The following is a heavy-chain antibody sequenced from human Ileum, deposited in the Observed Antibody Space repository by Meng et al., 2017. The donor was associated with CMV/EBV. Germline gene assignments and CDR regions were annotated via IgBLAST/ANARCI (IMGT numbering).Heavy chain of an antibody. CDR2: IYYSGST. Sequence: SETLSLTCTVSGGSVSSYYWSWIRQSPEKGLEWIGYIYYSGSTNYNPSLKSRVTISVDTSKNQFSLKLSSVTAADTAVYYCARLVWSGYPSYYYYGMDVWGQGTTVTVSS. CDR1: GGSVSSYY. V-gene: IGHV4-59*02. CDR3: ARLVWSGYPSYYYYGMDV. D-gene: IGHD3-3*01. J-gene: IGHJ6*02.